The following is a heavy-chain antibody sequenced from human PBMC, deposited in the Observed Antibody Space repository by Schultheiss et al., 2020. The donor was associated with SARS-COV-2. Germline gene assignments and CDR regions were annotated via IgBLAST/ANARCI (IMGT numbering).Heavy chain of an antibody. CDR2: IYYSGST. CDR1: GGSFSGYY. V-gene: IGHV4-59*08. J-gene: IGHJ4*02. Sequence: SQTLSLTCAVYGGSFSGYYWSWIRQPPGKGLEWIGYIYYSGSTNYNPSLKSRVTISVDTSKNQFSLKLSSVTAADTAVYYCARQPEGVIDYWGQGTLVTVSS. D-gene: IGHD3-16*01. CDR3: ARQPEGVIDY.